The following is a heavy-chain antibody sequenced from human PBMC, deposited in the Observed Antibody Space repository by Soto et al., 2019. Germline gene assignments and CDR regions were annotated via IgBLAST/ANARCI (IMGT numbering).Heavy chain of an antibody. D-gene: IGHD2-2*01. V-gene: IGHV3-23*01. CDR1: GFTFSNYA. CDR3: AKVARYCSSTSCPADY. CDR2: ISGSGGST. Sequence: GGSLRLSCAASGFTFSNYAMHWVRQAPGKGLEWVSAISGSGGSTYYADSVKGRFTISRDNSKNTLYLQMNSLRAEDTAVYYCAKVARYCSSTSCPADYWGQGTLVTVSS. J-gene: IGHJ4*02.